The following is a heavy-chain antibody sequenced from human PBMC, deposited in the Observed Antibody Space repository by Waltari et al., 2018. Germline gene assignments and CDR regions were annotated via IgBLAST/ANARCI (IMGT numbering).Heavy chain of an antibody. J-gene: IGHJ4*02. CDR1: GFTFSSYS. Sequence: EVQLVESGGGLVKPGGSLRLSCAASGFTFSSYSMNWVRQAPGKGLEWVSSISSSSSYIYYADSVKGRFTISRDNAKNSLYLQMNSLRAEDTAVYYCARVAVAGTSDFDYWGQGTLVTVSS. V-gene: IGHV3-21*01. CDR3: ARVAVAGTSDFDY. D-gene: IGHD6-19*01. CDR2: ISSSSSYI.